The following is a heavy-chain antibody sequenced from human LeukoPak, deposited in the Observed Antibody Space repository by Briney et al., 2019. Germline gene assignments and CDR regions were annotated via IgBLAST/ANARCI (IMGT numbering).Heavy chain of an antibody. D-gene: IGHD2-2*02. J-gene: IGHJ5*02. V-gene: IGHV4-38-2*01. CDR1: GYSISSGYY. Sequence: SETLSLTCAVSGYSISSGYYWGWIRQPPGKGLEWIGSIYHSGSTYYNPSLKSRVTISVDTSKNQFSLKLSSVTAADTAVYYCARGSDIVVVPAPIEAWFDPWRQGTLVTVSS. CDR3: ARGSDIVVVPAPIEAWFDP. CDR2: IYHSGST.